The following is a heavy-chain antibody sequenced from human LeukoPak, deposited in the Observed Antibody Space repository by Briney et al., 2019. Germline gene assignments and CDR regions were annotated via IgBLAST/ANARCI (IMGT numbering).Heavy chain of an antibody. V-gene: IGHV3-33*01. J-gene: IGHJ4*02. D-gene: IGHD4-17*01. CDR3: ARDRNDYGDPLDY. CDR2: IWYDGSNK. Sequence: GGSLRLSCAASGFTFSSYGMHWVRQAPGKRLEWVAVIWYDGSNKYYADSVKGRFTISRDNSKNTLYLQMNSLRAEDTAVYYCARDRNDYGDPLDYWGQGTLVTVSS. CDR1: GFTFSSYG.